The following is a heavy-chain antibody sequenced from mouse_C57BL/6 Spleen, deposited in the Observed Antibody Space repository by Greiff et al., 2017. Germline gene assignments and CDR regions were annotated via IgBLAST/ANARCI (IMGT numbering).Heavy chain of an antibody. Sequence: EVTLEESGGGLVKPGGSLKLSCAASGFTFSDYGMHWVRQAPEKGLEWVAYISSGSSTIYYADTVKGRFTISRDNAKNTLFLQMTSLRSEDTAMYYCARLFDGYHSYAMDYWGQGTSVTVSS. V-gene: IGHV5-17*01. J-gene: IGHJ4*01. CDR1: GFTFSDYG. CDR3: ARLFDGYHSYAMDY. CDR2: ISSGSSTI. D-gene: IGHD2-3*01.